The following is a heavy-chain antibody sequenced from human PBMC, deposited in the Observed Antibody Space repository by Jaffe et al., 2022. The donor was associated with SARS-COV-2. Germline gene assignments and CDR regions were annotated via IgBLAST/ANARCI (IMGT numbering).Heavy chain of an antibody. D-gene: IGHD2-15*01. CDR3: ASRGYCSGGSCHRH. CDR2: IYYSGST. V-gene: IGHV4-39*01. J-gene: IGHJ1*01. Sequence: QLQLQESGPGLVKPSETLSLTCTVSGGSISSSSYYWGWIRQPPGKGLEWIGSIYYSGSTYYNPSLKSRVTISVDTSKNQFSLKLSSVTAADTAVYYCASRGYCSGGSCHRHWGQGTLVTVSS. CDR1: GGSISSSSYY.